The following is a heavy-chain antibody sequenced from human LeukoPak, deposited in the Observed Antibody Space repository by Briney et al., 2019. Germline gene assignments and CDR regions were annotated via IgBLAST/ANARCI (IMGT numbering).Heavy chain of an antibody. CDR1: GFTFTSHS. V-gene: IGHV3-48*02. CDR2: IRATGTNI. CDR3: GRDRYGDYLVDC. J-gene: IGHJ4*02. D-gene: IGHD4-17*01. Sequence: GWSLRLSCVSSGFTFTSHSLNWVRQPPEKGLKWVANIRATGTNIYYADSVKGRFTLSRDNAMNSIYLQMDSLRDEATAVYYCGRDRYGDYLVDCWGQGTLVTVSS.